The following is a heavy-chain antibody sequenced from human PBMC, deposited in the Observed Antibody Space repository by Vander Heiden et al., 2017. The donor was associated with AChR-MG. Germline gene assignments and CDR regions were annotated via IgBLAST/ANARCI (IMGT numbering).Heavy chain of an antibody. J-gene: IGHJ4*02. D-gene: IGHD1-26*01. V-gene: IGHV3-15*01. CDR1: GLTFSNAW. Sequence: EVQLVESGGGLVKPGGSLRLSCAAPGLTFSNAWMSWVRQAPGKGLEWVGRIKSKTDGGTTDYAAPVKGRFTISRDDSKNTLYLQMNSLKTEDTAVYYCTTSGSYYYFDYWGQGTLVTVSS. CDR3: TTSGSYYYFDY. CDR2: IKSKTDGGTT.